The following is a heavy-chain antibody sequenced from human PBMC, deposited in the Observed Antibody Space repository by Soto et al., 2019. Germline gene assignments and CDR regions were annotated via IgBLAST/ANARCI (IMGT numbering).Heavy chain of an antibody. V-gene: IGHV4-59*12. CDR1: GGSISSYY. Sequence: TLSLTCTVSGGSISSYYWSWLRQPPGKGLEWIGDLLHSGTTNYNPSLKSRVTLSVDKPQNQFSLKLTSVTAADTAIYYCTYSSGWYRHDVWGQGTSVTVSS. CDR2: LLHSGTT. J-gene: IGHJ3*01. CDR3: TYSSGWYRHDV. D-gene: IGHD6-19*01.